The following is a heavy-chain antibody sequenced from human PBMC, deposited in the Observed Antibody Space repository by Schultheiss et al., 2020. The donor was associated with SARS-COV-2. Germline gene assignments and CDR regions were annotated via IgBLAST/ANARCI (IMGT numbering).Heavy chain of an antibody. CDR3: AREVVVPATYYYYGMDV. CDR2: IFSNDEK. J-gene: IGHJ6*02. D-gene: IGHD2-2*01. CDR1: GFSLSYARMG. V-gene: IGHV2-26*01. Sequence: SGPTLVKPTETLTLTCTVSGFSLSYARMGVSWIRQPPGKALEWLAHIFSNDEKSYSTSLKSRLTISKDTSKSQVVLTMTNMDPVDTATYYCAREVVVPATYYYYGMDVWGQGTTVTVSS.